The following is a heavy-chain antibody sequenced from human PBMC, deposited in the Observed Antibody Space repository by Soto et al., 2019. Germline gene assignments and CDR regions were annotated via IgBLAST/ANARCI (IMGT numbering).Heavy chain of an antibody. CDR2: FHDSGKT. J-gene: IGHJ4*02. Sequence: SETLSLTCTVSGDSFSNFYWSWIRQSPGKGLEWIGYFHDSGKTGYNPSLENRVSIVLGTSGNQFSLKPSSVTAADTAVYYCARVVAYYYDSSGYQPKRYYFDYWGQGTLVTVSS. D-gene: IGHD3-22*01. CDR1: GDSFSNFY. CDR3: ARVVAYYYDSSGYQPKRYYFDY. V-gene: IGHV4-59*12.